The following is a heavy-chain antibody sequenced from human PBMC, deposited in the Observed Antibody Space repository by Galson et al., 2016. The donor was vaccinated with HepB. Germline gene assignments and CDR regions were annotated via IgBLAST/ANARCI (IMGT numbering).Heavy chain of an antibody. Sequence: QSGAEVKKPGESLKISCQGSGYIFSTYWVGWVRQMPGKGLEWMGMINPANSETRYSPSFQGQVTISADKSITTASLQWNSLKTSDTAIYYCATHRVTGFDFWGQGTLVTVSS. CDR3: ATHRVTGFDF. CDR2: INPANSET. J-gene: IGHJ4*02. D-gene: IGHD1-14*01. CDR1: GYIFSTYW. V-gene: IGHV5-51*01.